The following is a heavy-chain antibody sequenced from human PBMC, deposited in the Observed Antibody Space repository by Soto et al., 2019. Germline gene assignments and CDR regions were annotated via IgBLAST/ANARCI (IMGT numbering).Heavy chain of an antibody. Sequence: GGSLRLSCAASGFTFSSYAMHWVRQAPGKGLEWVAVISYDGSNKYYADSVKGRFTISRDNSKNTLYLQMNSLRAEDTAVYYCARITLVDYWGQGTLVTVCS. D-gene: IGHD3-10*01. V-gene: IGHV3-30-3*01. CDR3: ARITLVDY. J-gene: IGHJ4*02. CDR1: GFTFSSYA. CDR2: ISYDGSNK.